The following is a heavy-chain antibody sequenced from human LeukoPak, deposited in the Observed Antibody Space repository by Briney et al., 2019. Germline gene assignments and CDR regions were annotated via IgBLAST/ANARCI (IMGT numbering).Heavy chain of an antibody. CDR3: AGGEYSSSWYPSYY. D-gene: IGHD6-13*01. J-gene: IGHJ4*02. CDR2: IYHTGTT. V-gene: IGHV4-4*02. Sequence: SETLSLTCAVSGVSIRSSNWWSWVRQPPGKGLEWIGEIYHTGTTNFNLSLKSRVTMSVDKSKNQVSLKLSSVTAADTAVYYCAGGEYSSSWYPSYYWGQGTLVTVSS. CDR1: GVSIRSSNW.